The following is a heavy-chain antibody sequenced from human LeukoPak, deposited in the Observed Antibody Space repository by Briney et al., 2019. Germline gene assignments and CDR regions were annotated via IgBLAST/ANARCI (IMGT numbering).Heavy chain of an antibody. D-gene: IGHD3-22*01. V-gene: IGHV4-59*01. J-gene: IGHJ6*02. CDR1: GGSISSYY. CDR2: IYYSGST. CDR3: ARVYDSSGYYYSTHYYGMDV. Sequence: SETLSLTCTVSGGSISSYYWSWIRQPPGKGLEWIGYIYYSGSTNYNPSLKSRVTISVDTSKNQFSLKLSSVTAADTAVYYCARVYDSSGYYYSTHYYGMDVWGQGTTVTVSS.